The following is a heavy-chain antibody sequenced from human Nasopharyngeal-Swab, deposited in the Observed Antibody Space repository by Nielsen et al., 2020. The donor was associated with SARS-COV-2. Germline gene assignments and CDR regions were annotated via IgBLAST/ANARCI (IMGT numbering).Heavy chain of an antibody. Sequence: GGSLRLSCAASGFTVSSNYMSWVRQAPGKGLEWVSVIYSGGSTYYADSVKGRFTISRDNAKNTLYLQMSSLRRDDTAVYYCARGLDIVATIDYWGQGTLVTVSS. CDR1: GFTVSSNY. J-gene: IGHJ4*02. CDR2: IYSGGST. D-gene: IGHD5-12*01. V-gene: IGHV3-53*01. CDR3: ARGLDIVATIDY.